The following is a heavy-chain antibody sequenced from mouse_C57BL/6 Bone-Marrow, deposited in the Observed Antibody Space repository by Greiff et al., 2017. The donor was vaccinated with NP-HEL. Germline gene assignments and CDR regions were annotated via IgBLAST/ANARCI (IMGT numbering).Heavy chain of an antibody. J-gene: IGHJ2*01. CDR3: ARDWVVPFDY. CDR1: GFTFSSYA. Sequence: DVKLQESGGGLVKPGGSLKLSCAASGFTFSSYAMSWVRQTPEKRLEWVATISDGGSYTYYPDNVKGRFTISRDNAKNNLYLQMSHLKSEDTAMYYCARDWVVPFDYWGQGTTLTVSS. V-gene: IGHV5-4*01. D-gene: IGHD4-1*01. CDR2: ISDGGSYT.